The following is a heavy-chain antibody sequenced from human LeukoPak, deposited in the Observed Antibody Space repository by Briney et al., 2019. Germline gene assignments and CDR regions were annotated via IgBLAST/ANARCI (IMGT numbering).Heavy chain of an antibody. CDR1: GYTFTGYY. Sequence: ASVTVSCKASGYTFTGYYMHWVRQAPGQELEWMGWINPNSGGTNYAQKFQGRVTMTRDTSISTAYMELSRLRSDDTAVYYCAHLIYGGWLDYWGQGTLVTVSS. CDR2: INPNSGGT. CDR3: AHLIYGGWLDY. D-gene: IGHD4-23*01. J-gene: IGHJ4*02. V-gene: IGHV1-2*02.